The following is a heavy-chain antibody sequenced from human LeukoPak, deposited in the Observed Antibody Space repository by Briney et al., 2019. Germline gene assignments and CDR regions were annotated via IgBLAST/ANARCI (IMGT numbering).Heavy chain of an antibody. V-gene: IGHV3-74*01. Sequence: RHAPGXGLVWVSRIRPDGRETNHADSVKGRFTISRDNAKNSLYLQVNSLRAEDTAVYYCARDAMVRGAPRAYYFDYWGQGT. J-gene: IGHJ4*02. D-gene: IGHD3-10*01. CDR2: IRPDGRET. CDR3: ARDAMVRGAPRAYYFDY.